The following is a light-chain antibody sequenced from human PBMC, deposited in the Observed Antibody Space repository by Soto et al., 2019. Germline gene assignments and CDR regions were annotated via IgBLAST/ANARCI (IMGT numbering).Light chain of an antibody. Sequence: EMVLTQSPATLSLSPGERATLSCRASQTVSSYLLWYQQKPGQAPRLLIYDASNRATGVPARFTGSGSETDFTLTISSLEPEDFAVYYCHQYGISPPRTFGQGTKVDI. CDR3: HQYGISPPRT. J-gene: IGKJ1*01. V-gene: IGKV3-11*01. CDR1: QTVSSY. CDR2: DAS.